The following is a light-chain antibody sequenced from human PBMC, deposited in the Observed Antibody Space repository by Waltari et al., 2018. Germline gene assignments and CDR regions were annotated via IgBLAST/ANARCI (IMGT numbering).Light chain of an antibody. J-gene: IGLJ1*01. CDR2: GNS. V-gene: IGLV1-40*01. CDR3: QSYDISLSGYV. Sequence: QSVLTQPPSVSGAPGQRVTLSCTGSSSHIGAGYHVHWYQHLPGTAPKPLIHGNSNRPSGVPDRFSGSKSGTSASLAITGLQADDEADYYCQSYDISLSGYVFGTGTKVTVL. CDR1: SSHIGAGYH.